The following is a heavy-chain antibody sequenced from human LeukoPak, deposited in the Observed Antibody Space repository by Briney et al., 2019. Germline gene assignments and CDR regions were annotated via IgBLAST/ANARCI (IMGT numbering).Heavy chain of an antibody. J-gene: IGHJ6*02. Sequence: GGSLRLSCAASGFTFSSYSMNWVRQAPGKGLEWVSYISSSSSTIYYADSVKGRFTISRDNAKNSLYLQMNSLRAEDTAVYYCARGNYGSGTDGMDVWGQGTTVTVSS. V-gene: IGHV3-48*04. CDR3: ARGNYGSGTDGMDV. CDR2: ISSSSSTI. CDR1: GFTFSSYS. D-gene: IGHD3-10*01.